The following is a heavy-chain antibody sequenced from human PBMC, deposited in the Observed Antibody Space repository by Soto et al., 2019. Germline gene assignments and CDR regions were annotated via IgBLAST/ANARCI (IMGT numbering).Heavy chain of an antibody. V-gene: IGHV1-69*06. CDR1: GGTFSSYV. J-gene: IGHJ5*02. Sequence: QVQLVQSGAEVKEPGSSVKVSCKASGGTFSSYVISWVRQAPGQGPEWMGGIIPMYGTVNYAQNFQDRVTIVADTSTSTAYMELSSLRSEDTDVYYCARDLGGCSGGSCRYNWFDPWGQGTLVTVSS. CDR2: IIPMYGTV. CDR3: ARDLGGCSGGSCRYNWFDP. D-gene: IGHD2-15*01.